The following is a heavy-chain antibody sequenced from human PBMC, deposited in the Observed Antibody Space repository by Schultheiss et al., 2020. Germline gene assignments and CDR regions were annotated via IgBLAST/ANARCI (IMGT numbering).Heavy chain of an antibody. CDR2: IWYDGSNK. V-gene: IGHV3-33*01. D-gene: IGHD4-17*01. J-gene: IGHJ4*01. Sequence: GGSLRLSCTASGFTFGDYAMSWVRQAPGKGLEWVAVIWYDGSNKYYADSVKGRFTISRDNSKNTLYLQMNSLRAEDTAVYYCARETYGDYYFDYWGRGTLVTVYS. CDR3: ARETYGDYYFDY. CDR1: GFTFGDYA.